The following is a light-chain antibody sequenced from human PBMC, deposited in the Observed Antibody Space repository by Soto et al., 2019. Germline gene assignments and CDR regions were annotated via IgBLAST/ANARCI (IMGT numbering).Light chain of an antibody. CDR3: QQSYSTLLLT. CDR1: QSINNY. V-gene: IGKV1-39*01. CDR2: AAS. J-gene: IGKJ4*01. Sequence: DIHMTQSPSSLSASVGDRVTITCRASQSINNYLNWYQQKPGKAPKLLICAASNLQSGVPSRFSGSGSGTDFTLTINSLQPDDYATYYCQQSYSTLLLTFGGGTKVDIK.